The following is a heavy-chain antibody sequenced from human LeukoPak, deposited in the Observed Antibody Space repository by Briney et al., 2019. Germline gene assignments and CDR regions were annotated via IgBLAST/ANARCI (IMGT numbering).Heavy chain of an antibody. CDR3: ANDYASSGYYYY. Sequence: PGGSLRLSCAASGFTFSSYAMHWVRQAPGKGLEWVAVISYDGSNKYYADSVKGRFTISRDNSKNTLYLQMNRLRAEETAVYYCANDYASSGYYYYWGQGTLVTVSS. V-gene: IGHV3-30-3*02. J-gene: IGHJ4*02. D-gene: IGHD3-22*01. CDR2: ISYDGSNK. CDR1: GFTFSSYA.